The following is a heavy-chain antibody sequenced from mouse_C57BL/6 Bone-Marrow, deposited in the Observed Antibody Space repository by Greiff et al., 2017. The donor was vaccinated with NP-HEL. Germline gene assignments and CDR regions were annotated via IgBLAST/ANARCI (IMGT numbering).Heavy chain of an antibody. J-gene: IGHJ4*01. D-gene: IGHD1-1*01. V-gene: IGHV3-6*01. CDR3: ARGLLRYPPDY. CDR2: ISYDGSN. Sequence: EVKLMESGPGLVKPSQSLSLTCSVTGYSITSGYYWNWIRQFPGNKLEWMGYISYDGSNNYNPSLKNRISITRDTSKNQFFLKLNSVTTEDTATYYCARGLLRYPPDYWGQGTSVTVSS. CDR1: GYSITSGYY.